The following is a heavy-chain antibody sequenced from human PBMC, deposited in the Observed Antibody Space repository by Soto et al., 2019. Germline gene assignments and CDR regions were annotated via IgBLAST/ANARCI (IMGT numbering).Heavy chain of an antibody. Sequence: SETLSLTCAGSGVSISSSNWWSWVRQPPGKGLEWIGEIYHSGSTNYNPSLKSRVTISVDKSKNQFSLKLSSVTAADTAVYYCARDQRWFGDFHYYGIDVCGQATTVT. D-gene: IGHD3-10*01. V-gene: IGHV4-4*02. J-gene: IGHJ6*02. CDR1: GVSISSSNW. CDR3: ARDQRWFGDFHYYGIDV. CDR2: IYHSGST.